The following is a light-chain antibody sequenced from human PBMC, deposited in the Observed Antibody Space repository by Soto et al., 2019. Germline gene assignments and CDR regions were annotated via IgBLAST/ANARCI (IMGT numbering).Light chain of an antibody. CDR1: QAMSSW. Sequence: DVKRTQYPSSVSASLGARFPITCGASQAMSSWLAWYQQKPGKAPKLLIHAASSLQSGVPSRVSGSGSGTDFTLTISSLQPEDFATYFCQQTYSAPHTFGHGTKVDVK. CDR2: AAS. J-gene: IGKJ2*01. CDR3: QQTYSAPHT. V-gene: IGKV1-12*01.